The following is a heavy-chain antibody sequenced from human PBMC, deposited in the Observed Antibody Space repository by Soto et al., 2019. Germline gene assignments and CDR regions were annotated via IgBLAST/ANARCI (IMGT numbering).Heavy chain of an antibody. D-gene: IGHD1-1*01. V-gene: IGHV3-33*01. CDR1: GFTFSSYG. CDR3: ARVVVEHDLLFDY. CDR2: IWYDGSNK. J-gene: IGHJ4*02. Sequence: QVQLMESGGGVVQPGRSLRLSCAASGFTFSSYGMHWVRQAPGKGLEWVAVIWYDGSNKYYADSVKGRFTISRDNSKNTLYLQMNSLRAEDTAVYYCARVVVEHDLLFDYWGQGTLVTVSS.